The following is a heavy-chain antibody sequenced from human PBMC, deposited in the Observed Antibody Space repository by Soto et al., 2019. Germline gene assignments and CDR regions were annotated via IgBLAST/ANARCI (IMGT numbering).Heavy chain of an antibody. D-gene: IGHD3-10*01. Sequence: SETLSLTCAVSSGSISSSNWWSWVRQPPGKGLEWIGEIYHSGSTNYNPSLKSRVTISVDKSKNQFSLKLSSVTAADTAVYYCARRTRGSGSYYFDYWGQGTLVTVSS. V-gene: IGHV4-4*02. CDR1: SGSISSSNW. J-gene: IGHJ4*02. CDR3: ARRTRGSGSYYFDY. CDR2: IYHSGST.